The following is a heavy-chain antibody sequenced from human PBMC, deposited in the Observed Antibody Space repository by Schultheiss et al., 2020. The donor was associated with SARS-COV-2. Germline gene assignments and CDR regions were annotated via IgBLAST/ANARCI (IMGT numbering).Heavy chain of an antibody. V-gene: IGHV3-23*01. Sequence: GGSLRLSCAASGFTVSSNYMSWVRQAPGKGLEWVSAISGSGGSTYYADSVKGRFTISRDHSKNTLYLQMNSLRAEDTAVYYCARGVDWWAPFDYWGQGTLVTVSS. CDR3: ARGVDWWAPFDY. CDR2: ISGSGGST. CDR1: GFTVSSNY. J-gene: IGHJ4*02. D-gene: IGHD3-9*01.